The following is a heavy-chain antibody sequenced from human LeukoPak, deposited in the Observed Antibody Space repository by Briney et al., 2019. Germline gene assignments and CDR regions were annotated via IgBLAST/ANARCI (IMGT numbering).Heavy chain of an antibody. Sequence: GGSLRLSCAASGFTFSSYGMHWVRQAPGKGLEWVSSISSSSSYIYYADSVKGRFTISRDNAKNSLYLQMNSLRAEDTAVYYCARVGITMTNDYWGQGTLVTVSS. D-gene: IGHD3-22*01. CDR2: ISSSSSYI. CDR3: ARVGITMTNDY. CDR1: GFTFSSYG. J-gene: IGHJ4*02. V-gene: IGHV3-21*01.